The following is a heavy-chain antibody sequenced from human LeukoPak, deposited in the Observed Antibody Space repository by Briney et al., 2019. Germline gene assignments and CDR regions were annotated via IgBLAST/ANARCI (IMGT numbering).Heavy chain of an antibody. CDR1: GFTFSSYA. D-gene: IGHD3-10*01. Sequence: GRSLRLSCAASGFTFSSYAMHWGRQAPGEGLEWGADISYDGSNKYYADSVKGRFTITRDNSKNTLYLQMNSLRAEDTAVYYCARDQGYYYGSGSYFDYWGQGTLVTVSS. CDR3: ARDQGYYYGSGSYFDY. J-gene: IGHJ4*02. V-gene: IGHV3-30*04. CDR2: ISYDGSNK.